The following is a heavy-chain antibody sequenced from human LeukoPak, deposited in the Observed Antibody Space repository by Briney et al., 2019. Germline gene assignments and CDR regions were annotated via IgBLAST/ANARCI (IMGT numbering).Heavy chain of an antibody. J-gene: IGHJ3*02. CDR1: GYTFTSYG. D-gene: IGHD1-26*01. CDR2: ISAYNGNT. Sequence: ASVKVSCKASGYTFTSYGISWVRQAPGQGLEWMGWISAYNGNTNYAQKLQGRVTMTTDTSTSTAYMELRSLRSDDTAVYYCAREGTSGSYFYDASDIWGQGTMVTVSS. CDR3: AREGTSGSYFYDASDI. V-gene: IGHV1-18*01.